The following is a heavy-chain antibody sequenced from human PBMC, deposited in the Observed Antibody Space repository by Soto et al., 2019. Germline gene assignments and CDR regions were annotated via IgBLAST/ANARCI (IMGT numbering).Heavy chain of an antibody. D-gene: IGHD3-10*01. V-gene: IGHV4-34*01. CDR2: INHSGST. CDR1: GGSFSGYY. J-gene: IGHJ6*02. Sequence: SETLSLTCAVYGGSFSGYYWSWIRQPPGKGLEWIGEINHSGSTNYNPSLKSRVTISVDTSKNQFSLKLSSVTAADTAVYYCARSRVVLLWFGELSISSGMDVWGQGTTVTSP. CDR3: ARSRVVLLWFGELSISSGMDV.